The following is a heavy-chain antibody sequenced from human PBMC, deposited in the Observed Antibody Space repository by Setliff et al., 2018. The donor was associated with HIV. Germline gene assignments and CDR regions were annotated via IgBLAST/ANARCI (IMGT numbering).Heavy chain of an antibody. Sequence: PSETLSLTCSVSGGSMRNYYWTWIRQRPGKGLEWIAFIYYSGSTYYSPSLKSRLMISVDTSKNQFSLNMTSVTAADTAVYFCARVVYTYYYMDVWGKGTTVTVSS. CDR2: IYYSGST. V-gene: IGHV4-59*08. CDR1: GGSMRNYY. CDR3: ARVVYTYYYMDV. J-gene: IGHJ6*03. D-gene: IGHD2-15*01.